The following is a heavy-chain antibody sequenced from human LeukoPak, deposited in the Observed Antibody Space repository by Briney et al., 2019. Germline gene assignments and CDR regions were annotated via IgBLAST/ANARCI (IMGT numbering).Heavy chain of an antibody. CDR1: GGSISSGDYY. J-gene: IGHJ4*02. Sequence: SETLSLTCTVSGGSISSGDYYWSWIRQPPGKGLEWIGYIYYSGSTYYNPSLKSRVTISVDTSKNQFSLKLSSVTAADTAVYYCARVRPPLGEFDYWGQGTLVTVSS. D-gene: IGHD1-26*01. CDR2: IYYSGST. V-gene: IGHV4-30-4*08. CDR3: ARVRPPLGEFDY.